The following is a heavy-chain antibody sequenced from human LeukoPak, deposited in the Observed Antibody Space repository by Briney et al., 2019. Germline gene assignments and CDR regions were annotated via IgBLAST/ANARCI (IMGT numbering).Heavy chain of an antibody. D-gene: IGHD1-7*01. CDR3: ARAKRGWYNWNYYYFDY. V-gene: IGHV4-4*07. CDR1: GGSISSYY. CDR2: IYISGSGST. Sequence: PSETLSLTCTVSGGSISSYYWSWIRQPAGKGLEWIGRIYISGSGSTNYNPSPKSRVTMSVDTSKNQFSLKLSSVTAADTAVYYCARAKRGWYNWNYYYFDYWGQGTLVTVSS. J-gene: IGHJ4*02.